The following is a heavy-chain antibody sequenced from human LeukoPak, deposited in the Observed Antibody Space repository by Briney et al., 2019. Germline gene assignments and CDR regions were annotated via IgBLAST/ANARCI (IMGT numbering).Heavy chain of an antibody. CDR3: ARSSSGWYDYFDY. V-gene: IGHV3-23*01. CDR2: ISGSGDSP. D-gene: IGHD6-19*01. J-gene: IGHJ4*01. CDR1: GLTFSKFV. Sequence: GGSLRLSCAASGLTFSKFVLTWVRQAPGKGLEWVSSISGSGDSPNYADSVKGRFTISRDNSKNTLYLQMNSLRAEDTAVYYCARSSSGWYDYFDYWGHGTLVTVSS.